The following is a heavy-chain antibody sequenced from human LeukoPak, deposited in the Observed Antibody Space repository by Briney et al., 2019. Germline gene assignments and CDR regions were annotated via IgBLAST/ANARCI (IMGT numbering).Heavy chain of an antibody. V-gene: IGHV1-2*02. CDR1: GYTFTGYY. Sequence: ASVKVSCTASGYTFTGYYMHWVRQAPGQGLEWMGWINPNSGGTNYAQKFQGRVTMTRDTSISTAYMELSSLRSEDTAVYYCASGLFGELDAFDIWGQGTMVTVSS. D-gene: IGHD3-10*02. CDR2: INPNSGGT. CDR3: ASGLFGELDAFDI. J-gene: IGHJ3*02.